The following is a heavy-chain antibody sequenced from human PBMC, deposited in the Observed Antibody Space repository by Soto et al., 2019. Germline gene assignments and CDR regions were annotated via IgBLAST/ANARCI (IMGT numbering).Heavy chain of an antibody. V-gene: IGHV4-59*01. CDR1: GGSISSYY. Sequence: SETLSLTCTVSGGSISSYYWSWIRQPPGKGLEWIGYIYYSGSTNYNPSLKSRVTISVDTSKNQFSLKLSSVTAADTAVYYCASGRIAAAGTPHYFDYWGQGTLVTAPQ. D-gene: IGHD6-13*01. J-gene: IGHJ4*02. CDR3: ASGRIAAAGTPHYFDY. CDR2: IYYSGST.